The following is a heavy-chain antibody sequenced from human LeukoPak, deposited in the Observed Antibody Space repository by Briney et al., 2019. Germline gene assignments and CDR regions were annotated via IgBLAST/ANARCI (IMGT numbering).Heavy chain of an antibody. V-gene: IGHV4-59*01. CDR1: GGSISGYY. Sequence: SETLSLTCTVSGGSISGYYWSWIRQPPGKGLEWIGYIYYSGATNYNPSLKSRVTISVDTSKNQFSLRLSSVTAADTAVYYCARSADFGVIINWLDPWGPGTLVTVSS. CDR3: ARSADFGVIINWLDP. D-gene: IGHD3-3*01. CDR2: IYYSGAT. J-gene: IGHJ5*02.